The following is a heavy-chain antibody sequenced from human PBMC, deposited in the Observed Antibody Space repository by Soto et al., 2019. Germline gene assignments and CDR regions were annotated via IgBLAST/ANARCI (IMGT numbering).Heavy chain of an antibody. J-gene: IGHJ4*02. D-gene: IGHD1-1*01. CDR2: ISAHNGNT. V-gene: IGHV1-18*01. Sequence: ASVKVSCKASGYTFTTYGITWVRQAPGQGLEWMGWISAHNGNTNYAQKLQGRVTVTRDTSTSTAYMELRSLRSDDTAVYYCARGRYGDYWGQGALVTVSS. CDR1: GYTFTTYG. CDR3: ARGRYGDY.